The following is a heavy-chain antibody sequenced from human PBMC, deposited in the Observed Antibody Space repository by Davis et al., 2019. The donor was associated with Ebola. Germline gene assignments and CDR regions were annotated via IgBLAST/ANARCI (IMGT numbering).Heavy chain of an antibody. CDR1: GYTFTGYY. J-gene: IGHJ6*02. CDR3: AKISPDDYYFYGMDV. Sequence: AASVKVSCKASGYTFTGYYMHWVRQAPGQGLEWMGWINPNSGGTNYAQKFQGWVTMTRDTSISTAYMELSRLRSDDTAVYYCAKISPDDYYFYGMDVWGQGTTVTVSS. CDR2: INPNSGGT. V-gene: IGHV1-2*04.